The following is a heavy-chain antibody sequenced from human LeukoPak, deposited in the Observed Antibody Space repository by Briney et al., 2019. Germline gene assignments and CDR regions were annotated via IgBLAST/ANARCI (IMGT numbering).Heavy chain of an antibody. V-gene: IGHV3-11*04. CDR3: ARVGWGLFDY. D-gene: IGHD7-27*01. CDR1: GFPVSTNY. Sequence: GGSLRLSCAASGFPVSTNYMSGVRQAPPKGLEWVSYISSSGSTIYYADSVKGRFTISRDNAKNSLYLQMNSLRAEDTAVYYCARVGWGLFDYWGQGTLVTVSS. CDR2: ISSSGSTI. J-gene: IGHJ4*02.